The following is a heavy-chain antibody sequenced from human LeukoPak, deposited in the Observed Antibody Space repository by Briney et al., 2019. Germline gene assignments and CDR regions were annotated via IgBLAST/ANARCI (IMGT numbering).Heavy chain of an antibody. J-gene: IGHJ4*02. D-gene: IGHD1-26*01. CDR3: ARAPVYSGTFFDY. V-gene: IGHV4-30-4*01. CDR1: GGSISSGDYY. CDR2: IYYSGST. Sequence: PSETLSLTCTVSGGSISSGDYYWSWIRQPPGKGLEWIVYIYYSGSTYYNPSLKSRVTISLDTSKNQFSLKLSSVTAADTAVYYCARAPVYSGTFFDYWGQGTLVTVSS.